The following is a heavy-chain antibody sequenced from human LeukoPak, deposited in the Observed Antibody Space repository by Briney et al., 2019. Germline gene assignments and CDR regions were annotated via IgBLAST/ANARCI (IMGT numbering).Heavy chain of an antibody. J-gene: IGHJ4*02. Sequence: SETLSLTCTVSGGSISSYYWSWIRQPPGKGLEWIGYIYYSGSTNYNPSLKSRVTMSVDTSKNQFSLKLSSVTAADTAVYYCARDAYGSGRPIEDWGQGTLVTVSS. D-gene: IGHD3-10*01. V-gene: IGHV4-59*12. CDR1: GGSISSYY. CDR3: ARDAYGSGRPIED. CDR2: IYYSGST.